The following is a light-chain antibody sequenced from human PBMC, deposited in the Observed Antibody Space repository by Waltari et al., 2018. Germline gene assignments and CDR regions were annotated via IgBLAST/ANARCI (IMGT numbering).Light chain of an antibody. Sequence: SYELTQPPSVSVSPGQTATITCSGNKLGDKYACWYQRRPGQSPLLVIYQDNKRPSGIPNRLSGSNSGNTATLTITGTQPIDEADYYCQAWDSNIVIFGGGTKLTVL. CDR2: QDN. J-gene: IGLJ2*01. CDR1: KLGDKY. CDR3: QAWDSNIVI. V-gene: IGLV3-1*01.